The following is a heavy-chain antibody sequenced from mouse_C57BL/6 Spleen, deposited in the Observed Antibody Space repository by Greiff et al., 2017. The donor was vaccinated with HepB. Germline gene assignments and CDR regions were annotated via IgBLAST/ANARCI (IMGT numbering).Heavy chain of an antibody. CDR2: IWTGGGT. J-gene: IGHJ4*01. CDR3: ARNYYGYDYYAMDY. D-gene: IGHD2-2*01. V-gene: IGHV2-9-1*01. CDR1: GFSLTSYA. Sequence: QVQLKESGPGLVAPSQSLSITCTVSGFSLTSYAISCVRQPPGKGLEWLGVIWTGGGTNYNSALKSRLSISKDNSKSQVFLKMNSLQTDDTARYYCARNYYGYDYYAMDYWGQGTSVTVSS.